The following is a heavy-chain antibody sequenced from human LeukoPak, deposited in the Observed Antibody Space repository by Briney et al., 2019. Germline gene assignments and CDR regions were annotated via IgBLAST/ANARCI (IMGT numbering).Heavy chain of an antibody. Sequence: ASVKVSCKASGYTFTSYYMHWVRQAPGQGLEWMGIINPSGGSTSYAQKFQGRVTMTRDTSTSTVYMELSSLRSEDTAVYYCARDKKQQWLIGYYFAYWGQGTLVTASS. V-gene: IGHV1-46*01. J-gene: IGHJ4*02. CDR1: GYTFTSYY. CDR2: INPSGGST. D-gene: IGHD6-19*01. CDR3: ARDKKQQWLIGYYFAY.